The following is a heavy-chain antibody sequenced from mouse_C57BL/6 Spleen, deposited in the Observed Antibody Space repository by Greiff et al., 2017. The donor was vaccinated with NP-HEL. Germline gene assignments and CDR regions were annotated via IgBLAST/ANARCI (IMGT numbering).Heavy chain of an antibody. CDR2: INPNNGGT. D-gene: IGHD1-1*01. J-gene: IGHJ1*03. CDR1: GYTFTDYN. CDR3: SRENYYGSSYWYFDV. Sequence: EVQLQQSGPELVKPGASVKMSCKASGYTFTDYNMHWVKQSHGKSLEWIGYINPNNGGTSYNQKFKGKATLTVNKSSSTAYMELRSLTSEDSAVYYCSRENYYGSSYWYFDVWGTGTTVTVSS. V-gene: IGHV1-22*01.